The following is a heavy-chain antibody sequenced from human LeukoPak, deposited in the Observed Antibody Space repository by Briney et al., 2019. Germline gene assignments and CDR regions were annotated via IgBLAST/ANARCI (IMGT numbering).Heavy chain of an antibody. V-gene: IGHV3-23*01. D-gene: IGHD5-18*01. J-gene: IGHJ4*02. CDR2: ITGGDDTT. Sequence: GGSLILSCAVSGFTFSDAAMTWVRQAPEKGLEWVSTITGGDDTTYYADSVRGRFTISRDYSKDTVYLQMNSLTVEDAAIYYCAEGPQVGRGYHPDYWGQGTLVTVSS. CDR1: GFTFSDAA. CDR3: AEGPQVGRGYHPDY.